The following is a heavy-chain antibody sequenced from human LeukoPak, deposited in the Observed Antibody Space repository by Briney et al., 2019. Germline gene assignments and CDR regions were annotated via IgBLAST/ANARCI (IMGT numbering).Heavy chain of an antibody. Sequence: PGGSLRLSCAASGFTFSAYGMHWVRQAPGKGLEWVAVIWSDGGESYNSDSVKGRFTISRDNSKNTLYLQMNSLRADDTAVYYCATDSIGPATDFVLWGQGTLVTVSS. V-gene: IGHV3-33*01. J-gene: IGHJ4*02. D-gene: IGHD3/OR15-3a*01. CDR3: ATDSIGPATDFVL. CDR2: IWSDGGES. CDR1: GFTFSAYG.